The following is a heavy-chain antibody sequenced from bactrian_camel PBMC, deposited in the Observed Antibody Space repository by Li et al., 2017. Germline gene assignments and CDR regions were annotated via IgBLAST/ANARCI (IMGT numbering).Heavy chain of an antibody. J-gene: IGHJ4*01. CDR1: GYEYRDHC. CDR3: AADRCGVPFINF. CDR2: IYSIDNST. D-gene: IGHD3*01. V-gene: IGHV3-3*01. Sequence: QVQLVESGGGSVQAGGSLRLSCAAKGYEYRDHCMGWFRQAPGLEREGVATIYSIDNSTYYADLVKGRFTISKANAKNTPYLQMDNLQPEDTAEYLCAADRCGVPFINFWGQGTQVTVS.